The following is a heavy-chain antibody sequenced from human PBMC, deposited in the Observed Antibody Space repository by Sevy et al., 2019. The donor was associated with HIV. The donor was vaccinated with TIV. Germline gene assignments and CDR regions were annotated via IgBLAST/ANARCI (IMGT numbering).Heavy chain of an antibody. CDR1: GGSISSSSYY. D-gene: IGHD5-12*01. Sequence: SETLSLTCTVSGGSISSSSYYWGWIRQPPGKGLEWIGSIYYSGSTYYTPSLKSRVTISVDTSKNQFSLKLSSVTAADTAVYYCASTTEYSWDFQHWGQGTLVTVSS. V-gene: IGHV4-39*01. J-gene: IGHJ1*01. CDR3: ASTTEYSWDFQH. CDR2: IYYSGST.